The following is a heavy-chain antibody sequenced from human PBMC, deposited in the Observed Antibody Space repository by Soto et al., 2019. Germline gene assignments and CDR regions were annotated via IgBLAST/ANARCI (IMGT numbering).Heavy chain of an antibody. D-gene: IGHD6-19*01. J-gene: IGHJ3*02. V-gene: IGHV3-23*01. CDR2: ISGSGGTT. CDR1: GFTFSSYA. Sequence: EVQLLESGGGLVQPGGSLRLSCAASGFTFSSYAMSWVRQAPGKGLEWVSAISGSGGTTYYADSVKGRFTFSRDNSKNTLYLQMNSLRAEDTAVHYCANTANGWFSAFDIWGQGTMVTVSS. CDR3: ANTANGWFSAFDI.